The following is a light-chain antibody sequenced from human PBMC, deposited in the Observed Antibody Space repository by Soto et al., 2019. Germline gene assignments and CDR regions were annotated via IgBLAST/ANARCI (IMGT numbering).Light chain of an antibody. Sequence: QSVLTQPPSVSGSPGHSVAISCTGTSSDVGSYNRVSWYQQPPGSAPKLMIYDVSNRPSGVPDRFSGSKSGNAASLTISGLQAEDEADYYCSSYTSSNTYVFGTGTKVNV. CDR3: SSYTSSNTYV. CDR2: DVS. CDR1: SSDVGSYNR. J-gene: IGLJ1*01. V-gene: IGLV2-18*02.